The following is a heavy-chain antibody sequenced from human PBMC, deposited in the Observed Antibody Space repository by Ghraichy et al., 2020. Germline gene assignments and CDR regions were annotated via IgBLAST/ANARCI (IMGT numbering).Heavy chain of an antibody. CDR2: INWNGDST. V-gene: IGHV3-20*04. Sequence: GSLNISCAASGFTFDDYGMSWVRQAPGKGLEWVSGINWNGDSTGYADSVKGRFTISRDNAKNSLYLQMNSLKAEDTALYYCARRGYCSSTSCYTYFYYFVDVWGKGTAVTVSS. D-gene: IGHD2-2*02. CDR1: GFTFDDYG. CDR3: ARRGYCSSTSCYTYFYYFVDV. J-gene: IGHJ6*03.